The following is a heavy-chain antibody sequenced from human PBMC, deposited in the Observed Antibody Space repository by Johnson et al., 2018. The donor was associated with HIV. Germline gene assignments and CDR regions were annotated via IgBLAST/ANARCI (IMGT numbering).Heavy chain of an antibody. Sequence: QMLLVESGGGLVKPGGSLRLSCAVSGFTFSDFYMSWIRQAPGKVLEWVSYISSSGGTIYYADSVKGRFTISRDNDKNSLYLQMNRLRADDTAVYYCAGGRGWVTLNAFDMWGQGTLVTVSS. J-gene: IGHJ3*02. CDR2: ISSSGGTI. CDR1: GFTFSDFY. V-gene: IGHV3-11*04. D-gene: IGHD4-23*01. CDR3: AGGRGWVTLNAFDM.